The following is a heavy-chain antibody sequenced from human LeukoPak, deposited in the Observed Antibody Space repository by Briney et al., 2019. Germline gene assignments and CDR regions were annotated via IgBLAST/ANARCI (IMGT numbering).Heavy chain of an antibody. V-gene: IGHV3-74*01. CDR1: GFTFSSYW. J-gene: IGHJ4*02. D-gene: IGHD6-19*01. CDR2: INSDGSSA. CDR3: ARGGVGCFDY. Sequence: GGSLRLSCAASGFTFSSYWIHWVRQAPGKGLVWVSHINSDGSSATHADSVKGRLTISRDNAKNTVYLQMNSLRAEDTAVYYCARGGVGCFDYWGQGALVTVSS.